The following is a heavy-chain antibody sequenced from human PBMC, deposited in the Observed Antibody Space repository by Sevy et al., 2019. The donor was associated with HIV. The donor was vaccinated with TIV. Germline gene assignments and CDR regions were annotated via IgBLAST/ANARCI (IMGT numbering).Heavy chain of an antibody. V-gene: IGHV3-23*01. J-gene: IGHJ4*02. CDR2: VSGSGSTT. Sequence: GGSLRLSCAASGFTFSSYHMSWVRLAPGKGLEWVSAVSGSGSTTYYADSLKGRCTISRDNSKNTVYLQMSSLRADDTALYYCAKGGAARPEFWGQGTLVTVS. D-gene: IGHD6-6*01. CDR3: AKGGAARPEF. CDR1: GFTFSSYH.